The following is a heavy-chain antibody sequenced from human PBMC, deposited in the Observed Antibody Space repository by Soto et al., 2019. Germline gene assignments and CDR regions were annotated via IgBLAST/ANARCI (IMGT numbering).Heavy chain of an antibody. Sequence: LSLTCTVSGGSISSYYWSWIRQPPGKGLEWIGYIYYSGSTNYNPSLKSRVTISVDTSKNQFSLKLSSVTAADTAVYYCARVSGDYYGMDVWGQGTTVTVSS. V-gene: IGHV4-59*01. CDR2: IYYSGST. CDR3: ARVSGDYYGMDV. J-gene: IGHJ6*02. CDR1: GGSISSYY. D-gene: IGHD7-27*01.